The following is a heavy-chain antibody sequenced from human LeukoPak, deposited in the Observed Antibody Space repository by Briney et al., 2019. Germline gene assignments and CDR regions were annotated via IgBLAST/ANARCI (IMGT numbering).Heavy chain of an antibody. CDR1: GGSIRGYY. CDR3: ARVGATTPYYFDY. D-gene: IGHD1-26*01. CDR2: IYYSGTT. Sequence: SETLSLTCTVSGGSIRGYYWSWIRQPPGKGLEWIGYIYYSGTTNYNPSLKSRVTISVDTSKNHFSLKLSSVTAADTAVYYCARVGATTPYYFDYWGQGALVTVSS. J-gene: IGHJ4*02. V-gene: IGHV4-59*01.